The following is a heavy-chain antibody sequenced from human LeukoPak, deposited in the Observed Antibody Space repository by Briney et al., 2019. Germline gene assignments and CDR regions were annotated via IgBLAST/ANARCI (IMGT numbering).Heavy chain of an antibody. V-gene: IGHV4-59*01. CDR1: GGSISGYY. J-gene: IGHJ4*02. D-gene: IGHD6-13*01. CDR2: IYDSGST. CDR3: ASGTLDYFDY. Sequence: SETLSLTCTVSGGSISGYYWNWIRQPPGKGPEWIGYIYDSGSTSYNPSLKSRVTISVDTSKNQFSLKLSSVTAADTAVYYCASGTLDYFDYWGQGTLVTVSS.